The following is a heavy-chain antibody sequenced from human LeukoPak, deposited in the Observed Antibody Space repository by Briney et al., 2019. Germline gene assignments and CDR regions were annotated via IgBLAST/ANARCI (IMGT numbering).Heavy chain of an antibody. CDR3: AKDRGALVVVGSRYFDN. J-gene: IGHJ4*02. CDR1: GFTFSIYA. D-gene: IGHD2-15*01. Sequence: GGSLRLSCAASGFTFSIYAMSWVRQAPGKGLEWVSGISNSGDRTYYADSVKGRFTISRDNSKNTLLLQMNSLRADDTAVYYCAKDRGALVVVGSRYFDNWGQGTLVSVSS. CDR2: ISNSGDRT. V-gene: IGHV3-23*01.